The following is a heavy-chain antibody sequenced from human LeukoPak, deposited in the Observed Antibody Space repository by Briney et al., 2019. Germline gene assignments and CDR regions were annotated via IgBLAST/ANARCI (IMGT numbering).Heavy chain of an antibody. CDR2: ISSSGSTI. CDR1: GLTFSNYW. J-gene: IGHJ4*02. D-gene: IGHD6-6*01. Sequence: GGSLRLSCAASGLTFSNYWMNWVRQAPGKGLEWVSYISSSGSTIYYADSVKGRFTISRDNAKNSLYLQMNSLRAEDTAVYYCAREPHSSVAFDYWGQGTLVTVSS. CDR3: AREPHSSVAFDY. V-gene: IGHV3-48*03.